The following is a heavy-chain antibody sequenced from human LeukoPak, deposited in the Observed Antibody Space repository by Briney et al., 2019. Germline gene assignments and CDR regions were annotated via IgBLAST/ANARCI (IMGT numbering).Heavy chain of an antibody. CDR1: GFTFSNAW. CDR2: IKSKTDGGTT. Sequence: GGSLRLSCAASGFTFSNAWMSWVRQAPGKGLEWVGRIKSKTDGGTTDYAAPVKGRFTISRDDSKNTLYLQMNSLKTEDTAVYYCTTGYSGSYRRDAYDIRGQGTMVTVSS. J-gene: IGHJ3*02. V-gene: IGHV3-15*01. CDR3: TTGYSGSYRRDAYDI. D-gene: IGHD1-26*01.